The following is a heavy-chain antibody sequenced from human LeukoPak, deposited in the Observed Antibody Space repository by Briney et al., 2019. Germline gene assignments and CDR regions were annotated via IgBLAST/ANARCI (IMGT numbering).Heavy chain of an antibody. Sequence: SETLSLTCTVSGGSISSYYWSWIRQPPGKGLDWFGYIYYSGSTSYNPSLKSRVTISVDTSKNQFSLKLSSVTAADTAVYYCARDWGGYSYGYAFDIWGQGTMVTVSS. D-gene: IGHD5-18*01. CDR3: ARDWGGYSYGYAFDI. CDR2: IYYSGST. V-gene: IGHV4-59*01. J-gene: IGHJ3*02. CDR1: GGSISSYY.